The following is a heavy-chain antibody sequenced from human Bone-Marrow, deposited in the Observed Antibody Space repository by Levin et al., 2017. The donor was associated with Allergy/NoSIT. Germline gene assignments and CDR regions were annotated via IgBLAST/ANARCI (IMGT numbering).Heavy chain of an antibody. D-gene: IGHD6-19*01. J-gene: IGHJ4*02. CDR3: AKEGAVVHGAIDY. CDR1: GFTFDDYA. V-gene: IGHV3-9*01. CDR2: ISWNSGSI. Sequence: LSLTCAASGFTFDDYAMHWVQQAPGKGLEWVSGISWNSGSIGYADSVKGRFTISRDNAKNSLYLQMNSLRAEDTALYYCAKEGAVVHGAIDYWGQGTLVTVSS.